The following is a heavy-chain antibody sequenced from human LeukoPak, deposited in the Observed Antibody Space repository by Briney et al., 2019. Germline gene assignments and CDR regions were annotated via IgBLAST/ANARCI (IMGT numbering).Heavy chain of an antibody. J-gene: IGHJ6*02. CDR2: ISSGGEGT. CDR3: ARAGLYDFWSASIQTYDYYYYGMDV. V-gene: IGHV3-11*01. D-gene: IGHD3-3*01. Sequence: GGSLRLSCAASGFTFGDYYMSWIRQAPGMGLEWVSYISSGGEGTYYADSVEGRFTISRDNAENSLYLQMDSLRAEDTAVYYCARAGLYDFWSASIQTYDYYYYGMDVWGQGTTVTVSS. CDR1: GFTFGDYY.